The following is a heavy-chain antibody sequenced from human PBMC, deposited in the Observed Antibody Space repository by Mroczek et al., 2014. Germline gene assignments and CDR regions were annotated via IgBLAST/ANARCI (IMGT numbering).Heavy chain of an antibody. CDR1: GFTFSSYA. D-gene: IGHD3-22*01. J-gene: IGHJ3*02. Sequence: VQLVQSGGGLVQPGGSLRLSCAASGFTFSSYAMSWVRQAPGKGLEWVSAISGSGGSTYYADSVKGRFTISRDNSKNTLYLQMNSLRAEDTAVYYCAKALWDYDSSGYYHMGASRVGSSAFDIVGPRDNGHRLF. V-gene: IGHV3-23*04. CDR3: AKALWDYDSSGYYHMGASRVGSSAFDI. CDR2: ISGSGGST.